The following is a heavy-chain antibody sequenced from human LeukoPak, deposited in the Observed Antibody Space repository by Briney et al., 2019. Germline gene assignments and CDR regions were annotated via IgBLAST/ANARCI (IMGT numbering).Heavy chain of an antibody. CDR1: GFTFSSYS. CDR2: ISSSSTTI. J-gene: IGHJ4*02. D-gene: IGHD3-10*01. CDR3: ARDICFGEPCFDS. V-gene: IGHV3-48*01. Sequence: PGRSLRLSCAASGFTFSSYSMNWVRQAPGKGLEWVSCISSSSTTIYYADSVKGRFTISRDNAKNSLYLQMNSLRAEATAVYYCARDICFGEPCFDSWGQGTLVTVSS.